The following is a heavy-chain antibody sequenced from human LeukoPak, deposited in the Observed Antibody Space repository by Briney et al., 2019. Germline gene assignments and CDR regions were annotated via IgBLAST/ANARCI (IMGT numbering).Heavy chain of an antibody. D-gene: IGHD6-6*01. CDR3: ARGPGSSYYYYYYMDV. CDR1: GGTFSSHA. V-gene: IGHV1-69*05. CDR2: IIPIFGTA. J-gene: IGHJ6*03. Sequence: SVKVSCKASGGTFSSHAISWVRQAPGQGLEWMGGIIPIFGTANYAQKFQGRVTITTDESTSTAYMELGSLRSEDTAVYYCARGPGSSYYYYYYMDVWGKGTTVTVSS.